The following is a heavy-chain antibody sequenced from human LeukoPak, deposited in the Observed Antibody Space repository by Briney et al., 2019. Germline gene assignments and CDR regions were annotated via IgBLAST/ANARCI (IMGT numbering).Heavy chain of an antibody. D-gene: IGHD3-22*01. CDR2: ISGSGGST. CDR1: GFTFSSYA. Sequence: GGSLRLSCAASGFTFSSYAMSWVRQAPGKGLEWVSAISGSGGSTYYADSVKGRFTISRDNSKNTLYLQMNSLRAEDTAVCYCAKDLASSGNFDYWGQGTLVTVSS. CDR3: AKDLASSGNFDY. J-gene: IGHJ4*02. V-gene: IGHV3-23*01.